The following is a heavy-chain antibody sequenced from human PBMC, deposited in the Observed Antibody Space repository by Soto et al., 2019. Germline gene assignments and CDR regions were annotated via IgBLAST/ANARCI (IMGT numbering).Heavy chain of an antibody. CDR3: ARKVATHSSFDY. CDR2: IIPILGIA. V-gene: IGHV1-69*02. D-gene: IGHD5-12*01. J-gene: IGHJ4*02. CDR1: GCTFSSYT. Sequence: SVKVSCKASGCTFSSYTISWVRQAPGQGLEWMGRIIPILGIANYAQKFQGRVTITRDTSASTAYMELSSLRSEDTAVYYCARKVATHSSFDYWGQGTLVTVSS.